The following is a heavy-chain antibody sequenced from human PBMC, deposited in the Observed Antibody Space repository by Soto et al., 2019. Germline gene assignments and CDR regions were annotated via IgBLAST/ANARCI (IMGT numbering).Heavy chain of an antibody. CDR1: GFTFRSYT. CDR2: ISDSGSGT. Sequence: GGSLRLSCAASGFTFRSYTMNWVRQTPGKRLEWVSAISDSGSGTYYTDSVKGRFTVSRDNSKNTLYLQMNSLRAEDTAVYYCAKAYTSGPVYYFDCWGQATLVTVSS. CDR3: AKAYTSGPVYYFDC. V-gene: IGHV3-23*01. J-gene: IGHJ4*02. D-gene: IGHD6-19*01.